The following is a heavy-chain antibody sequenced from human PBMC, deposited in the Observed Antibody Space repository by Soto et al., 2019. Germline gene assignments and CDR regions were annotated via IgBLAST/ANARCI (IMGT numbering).Heavy chain of an antibody. D-gene: IGHD1-26*01. CDR1: GYTFTSFG. J-gene: IGHJ3*02. CDR2: ISAYNGNP. CDR3: GRDRRGGSDAFAT. Sequence: QVQLVQSGAEVKKPGASVKVSCKASGYTFTSFGISWVRQAPGQGLEWMGWISAYNGNPHYAENLQGKVTMTTDTSERTAYTELKSPGSYDTAVYYCGRDRRGGSDAFATWGQATVVPISS. V-gene: IGHV1-18*01.